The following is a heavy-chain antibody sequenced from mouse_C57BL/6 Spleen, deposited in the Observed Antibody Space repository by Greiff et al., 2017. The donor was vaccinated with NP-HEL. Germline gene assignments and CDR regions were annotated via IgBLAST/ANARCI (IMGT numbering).Heavy chain of an antibody. CDR1: GYTFTNYW. CDR3: ARSGTTVVEGYAMDY. V-gene: IGHV1-63*01. D-gene: IGHD1-1*01. J-gene: IGHJ4*01. Sequence: VQLQQSGAELVRPGTSVKMSCKASGYTFTNYWIGWAKQRPGHGLEWIGDIYPGGGYTNYNEKFKGKATLTADKSSSTAYMQFSSLTSEDSAIYYCARSGTTVVEGYAMDYWGQATSVTVSS. CDR2: IYPGGGYT.